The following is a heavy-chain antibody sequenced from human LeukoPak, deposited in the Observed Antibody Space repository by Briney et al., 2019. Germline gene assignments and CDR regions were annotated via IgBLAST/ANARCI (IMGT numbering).Heavy chain of an antibody. J-gene: IGHJ4*02. CDR2: INPNSGGT. D-gene: IGHD6-19*01. CDR3: ARVKGWNSSGWYQHFDY. V-gene: IGHV1-2*02. Sequence: ASVKVSCKASGYTFTGYSMHWVRQAPGQGLEWMGWINPNSGGTNYAQKFQGRVTMTRDTSISTAYMELSRLRSDDTAVYYCARVKGWNSSGWYQHFDYWGQGTLVTVSS. CDR1: GYTFTGYS.